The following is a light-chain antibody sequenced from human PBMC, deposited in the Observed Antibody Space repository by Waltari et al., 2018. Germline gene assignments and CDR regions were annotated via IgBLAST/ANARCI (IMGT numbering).Light chain of an antibody. J-gene: IGKJ4*01. CDR2: KAS. Sequence: DVQLIHSPSTLSASVGDRVTITCRASESVKNNLAWYQHQPGKAPKVLVYKASRLESGVASRFSGSGYGTEFTLTISSLEPDDFATYYCHQYNTLPLTFGGGTKVEIK. CDR3: HQYNTLPLT. CDR1: ESVKNN. V-gene: IGKV1-5*03.